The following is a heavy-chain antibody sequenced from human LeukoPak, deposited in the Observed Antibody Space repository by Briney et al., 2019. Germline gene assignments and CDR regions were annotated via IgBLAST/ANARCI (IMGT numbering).Heavy chain of an antibody. J-gene: IGHJ3*02. D-gene: IGHD3-22*01. CDR2: ISSSSSYI. V-gene: IGHV3-21*01. CDR3: ARVAGLSNYYDSSGYALDI. Sequence: PGGSLRLSCAASGFTFSSYSMNWVRQAPGKGLEWVSSISSSSSYIYYADSVKGRFTISRDNAKNSLYLQMNSLRAEDTAVYYCARVAGLSNYYDSSGYALDIWGQGTMVTVSS. CDR1: GFTFSSYS.